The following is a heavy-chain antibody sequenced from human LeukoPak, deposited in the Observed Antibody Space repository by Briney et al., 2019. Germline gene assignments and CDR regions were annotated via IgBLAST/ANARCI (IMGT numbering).Heavy chain of an antibody. CDR3: AKGGLGELFDAFDI. V-gene: IGHV3-21*04. D-gene: IGHD3-16*01. CDR2: ISSSSSYI. J-gene: IGHJ3*02. CDR1: GFTFSSYS. Sequence: PGGSLRLSCAASGFTFSSYSMNWVRQAPGKGLEWVSSISSSSSYIYYADSVKGRFTISRDNAKNSLYLQMNSLRTEDSALYYCAKGGLGELFDAFDIWGQGTVVTVSS.